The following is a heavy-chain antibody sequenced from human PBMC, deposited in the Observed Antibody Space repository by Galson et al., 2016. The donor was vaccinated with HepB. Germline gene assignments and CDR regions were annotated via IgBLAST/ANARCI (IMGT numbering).Heavy chain of an antibody. V-gene: IGHV4-59*12. Sequence: SETLSLTCTVSGGSIRNYYWSWIRQPPGKGLEWIGYIDDSGSTKSNPSLKSRVTMSVDTSKNQISLKMTSVTAADTAVYYCVREYYYESGSYYEGAFDKWGQGTRVTVSS. J-gene: IGHJ3*02. CDR3: VREYYYESGSYYEGAFDK. D-gene: IGHD3-10*01. CDR1: GGSIRNYY. CDR2: IDDSGST.